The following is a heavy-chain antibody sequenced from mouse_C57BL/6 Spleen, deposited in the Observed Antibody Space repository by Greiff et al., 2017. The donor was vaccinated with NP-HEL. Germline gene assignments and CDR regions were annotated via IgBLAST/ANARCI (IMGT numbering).Heavy chain of an antibody. V-gene: IGHV1-50*01. CDR1: GYTFTSYW. Sequence: QVQLKQPGAELVKPGASVKLSCKASGYTFTSYWMQWVKQRPGQGLEWIGEIDPSDSYTNYNQKFKGKATLTVDTSSSTAYMQLSSLTSEDSAVYYCARRYYGSSSYWGQGTTLTVSS. CDR3: ARRYYGSSSY. CDR2: IDPSDSYT. D-gene: IGHD1-1*01. J-gene: IGHJ2*01.